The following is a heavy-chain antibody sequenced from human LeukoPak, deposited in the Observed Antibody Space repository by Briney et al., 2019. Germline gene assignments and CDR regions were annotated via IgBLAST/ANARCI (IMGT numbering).Heavy chain of an antibody. CDR2: IIPIFGTA. J-gene: IGHJ4*02. CDR3: ARSNSGYERVDYFDY. CDR1: GGTFSSYA. D-gene: IGHD5-12*01. V-gene: IGHV1-69*05. Sequence: SVKVSCKASGGTFSSYAISWVRQAPGQGLEWMGGIIPIFGTANYAQKFQGRVTITTDESTSTAYMELSSLRSEDTAVYYCARSNSGYERVDYFDYWGQGTLVTVSS.